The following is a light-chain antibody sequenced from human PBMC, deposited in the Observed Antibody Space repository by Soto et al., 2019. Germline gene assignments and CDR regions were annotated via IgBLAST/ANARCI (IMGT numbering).Light chain of an antibody. CDR1: SSNIRFNT. J-gene: IGLJ1*01. V-gene: IGLV1-44*01. CDR2: SDD. Sequence: QAVVTQPPSASGTPGQRVTISCSGSSSNIRFNTVNWYQQLPETAPKLLIHSDDQRPSGVPDRFSGSKSGTSASLAISGLQSEDEGDYYCAAWDDSLNGLYVFGTGTKLTVL. CDR3: AAWDDSLNGLYV.